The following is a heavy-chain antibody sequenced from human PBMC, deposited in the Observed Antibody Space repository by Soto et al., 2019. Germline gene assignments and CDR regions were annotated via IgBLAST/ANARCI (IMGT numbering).Heavy chain of an antibody. V-gene: IGHV1-69*13. Sequence: ASGKVSCKASGGTFSSYAISWVRQAPGQGLEWMGGIIPIFGTANYAQKFQGRVTITADESTSTAYMELSSLRSEDTAVYYCASPEVITPVQAFDIWGQGTMVTVSS. D-gene: IGHD3-22*01. CDR3: ASPEVITPVQAFDI. CDR1: GGTFSSYA. J-gene: IGHJ3*02. CDR2: IIPIFGTA.